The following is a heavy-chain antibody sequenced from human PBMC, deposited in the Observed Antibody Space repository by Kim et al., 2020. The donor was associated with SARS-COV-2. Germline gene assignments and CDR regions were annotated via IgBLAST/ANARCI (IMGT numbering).Heavy chain of an antibody. D-gene: IGHD6-13*01. CDR1: GYTLTELS. CDR3: ATGIAAAGTVSNGFEP. CDR2: FDPEDGET. J-gene: IGHJ5*02. V-gene: IGHV1-24*01. Sequence: ASVKVSCKVSGYTLTELSMHWVRQAPGKGLEWMGGFDPEDGETIYAQKFQGRVTMTEDTSTHTAYMELSSLRSEDTAVYYCATGIAAAGTVSNGFEPWGRKTRVSVSS.